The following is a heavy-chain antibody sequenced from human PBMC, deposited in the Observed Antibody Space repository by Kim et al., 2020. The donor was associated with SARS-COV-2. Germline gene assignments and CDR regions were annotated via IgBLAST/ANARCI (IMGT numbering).Heavy chain of an antibody. V-gene: IGHV3-30*04. Sequence: GGSLRLSCAASGFTFSSYAMHWVRQAPGKGLEWVAVISYDGSNKYYADSVKGRFTISRDNSKNTLYLQMNSLRAEDTAVYYCASLYCSGGSCYRAGLEPFDYWGQGTLVTVSS. J-gene: IGHJ4*02. CDR3: ASLYCSGGSCYRAGLEPFDY. D-gene: IGHD2-15*01. CDR1: GFTFSSYA. CDR2: ISYDGSNK.